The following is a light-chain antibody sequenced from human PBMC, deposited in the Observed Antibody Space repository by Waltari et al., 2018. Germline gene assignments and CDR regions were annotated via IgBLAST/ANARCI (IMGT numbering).Light chain of an antibody. Sequence: DIQMTQSPSTLSVSVGDRVTITCRASQRITNWLAWYQQKPGMAPKLLIYGVSTLESGVPSRFSGSGSGAEFTLTISSLQPDDFATYYCQYYNNYELTFGGGTKVEIK. V-gene: IGKV1-5*03. CDR2: GVS. J-gene: IGKJ4*01. CDR1: QRITNW. CDR3: QYYNNYELT.